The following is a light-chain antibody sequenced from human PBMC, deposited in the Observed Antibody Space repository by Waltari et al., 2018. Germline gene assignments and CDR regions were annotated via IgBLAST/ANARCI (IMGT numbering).Light chain of an antibody. CDR3: QQYGSSPRT. CDR2: GAS. J-gene: IGKJ1*01. CDR1: QSVSSSY. Sequence: EIVLTHPPGTLSLSPGERATLSCRASQSVSSSYLAWYKQKPGQAPRLLIYGASSRATGIPDRFSGSGSGTDFTLTISRLEPEDFAVYYCQQYGSSPRTFGQGTKVEIK. V-gene: IGKV3-20*01.